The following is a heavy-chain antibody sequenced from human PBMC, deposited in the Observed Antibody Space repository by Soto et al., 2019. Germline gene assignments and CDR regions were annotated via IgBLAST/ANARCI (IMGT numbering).Heavy chain of an antibody. Sequence: PSETLSLTCTVSGGSISRYYWNWIRQPPGKGLEWIGFIFYNGVTYFSPSLKSRVTISVDTSKNQFSLKLSSVTAADTAVYYCARVAKSSIAIFFDYWGQGTLVTVSS. CDR3: ARVAKSSIAIFFDY. CDR2: IFYNGVT. CDR1: GGSISRYY. V-gene: IGHV4-59*01. J-gene: IGHJ4*02. D-gene: IGHD6-6*01.